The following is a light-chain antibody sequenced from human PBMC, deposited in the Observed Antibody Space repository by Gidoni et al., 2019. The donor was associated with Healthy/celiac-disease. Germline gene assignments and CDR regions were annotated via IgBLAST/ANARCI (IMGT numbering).Light chain of an antibody. CDR2: GAS. J-gene: IGKJ1*01. CDR1: QSVSSSY. Sequence: EIVLPPSPGPLSLSPGERATLSCRASQSVSSSYLAWYQQKPGQAPRLLIYGASSRATGIPDRFSGSGSGTDFTLTISRLEPEDFAVYYCQQYGSSQWTFGQGTKVEIK. CDR3: QQYGSSQWT. V-gene: IGKV3-20*01.